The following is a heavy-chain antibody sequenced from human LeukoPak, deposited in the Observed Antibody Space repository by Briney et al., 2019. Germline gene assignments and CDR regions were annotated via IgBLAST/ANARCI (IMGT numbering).Heavy chain of an antibody. CDR2: IYYSGST. J-gene: IGHJ5*02. V-gene: IGHV4-61*01. CDR1: GGSVSSCSYY. D-gene: IGHD3/OR15-3a*01. CDR3: ARDGDWSQRWFDP. Sequence: SETLSLTCTVSGGSVSSCSYYWSWIRQPPGKGLEWIGYIYYSGSTNYNPSLKSRVTISVDTSKHQFSLKLSSVTAADTAVYYCARDGDWSQRWFDPWGPGTLATVSS.